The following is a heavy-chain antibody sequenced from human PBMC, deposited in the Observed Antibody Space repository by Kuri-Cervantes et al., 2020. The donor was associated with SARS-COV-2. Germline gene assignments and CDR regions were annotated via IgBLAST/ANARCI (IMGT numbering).Heavy chain of an antibody. CDR3: ARDPNANHNNWFDP. Sequence: SETLSLTCAVYGGSFSGHYWSWIRQPPGKGLEWIGYIYYSGSTNYNPSLKSRVTISVDTSKNQFSLKLSSVTAADTAVYYCARDPNANHNNWFDPWGQGTLVTVSS. V-gene: IGHV4-59*11. CDR2: IYYSGST. CDR1: GGSFSGHY. J-gene: IGHJ5*02. D-gene: IGHD4/OR15-4a*01.